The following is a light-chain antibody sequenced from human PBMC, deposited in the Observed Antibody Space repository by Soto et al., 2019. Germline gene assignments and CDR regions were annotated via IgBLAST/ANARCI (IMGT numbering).Light chain of an antibody. CDR3: QQAYSSSWT. CDR2: GAS. V-gene: IGKV1-39*01. CDR1: QSISSY. J-gene: IGKJ1*01. Sequence: DIEMTQSPSSLSASVGDRVTITCRASQSISSYLNWYQQRPGKAPKVLIYGASTLQSGVPSRFSGSGSGTESTLTISSLQPEDFATYYCQQAYSSSWTFRKGTNV.